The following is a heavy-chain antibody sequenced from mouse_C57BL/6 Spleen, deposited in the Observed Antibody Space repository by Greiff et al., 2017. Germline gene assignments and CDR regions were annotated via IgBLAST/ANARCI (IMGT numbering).Heavy chain of an antibody. Sequence: VKLMESGPELVKPGASVKLSCKASGYTFTSYDINWVKQRPGQGLEWIGWIYPRDGSTKYNEKFKGKATLTVDTSSSTAYMELHSLTSEDSAVYFCASGGNLYFDVWGTGTTVTVSS. CDR2: IYPRDGST. V-gene: IGHV1-85*01. CDR3: ASGGNLYFDV. J-gene: IGHJ1*03. CDR1: GYTFTSYD. D-gene: IGHD3-1*01.